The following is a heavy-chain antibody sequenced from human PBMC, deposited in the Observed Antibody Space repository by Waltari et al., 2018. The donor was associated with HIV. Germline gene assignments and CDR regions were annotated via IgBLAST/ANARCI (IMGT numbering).Heavy chain of an antibody. J-gene: IGHJ4*02. CDR1: GYTFTDSY. CDR3: AGEECSGGCYPAFDY. Sequence: VQLVQSGAEVKKPGASVKVSCKASGYTFTDSYIHWVRQAPGQGFEYLGWINISNGVTNSTQEFQGRVSLTRDTSITTAYMDLSSLASDDTAVYYCAGEECSGGCYPAFDYWGQGTPVTVTS. V-gene: IGHV1-2*02. D-gene: IGHD2-21*02. CDR2: INISNGVT.